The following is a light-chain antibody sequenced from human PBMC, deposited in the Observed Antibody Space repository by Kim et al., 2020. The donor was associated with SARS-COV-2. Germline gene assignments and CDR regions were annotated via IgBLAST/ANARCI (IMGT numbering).Light chain of an antibody. CDR2: HAS. J-gene: IGKJ1*01. V-gene: IGKV3-20*01. CDR1: QSVASSY. Sequence: EIVLTQSPGTLSLSPGERATLSCRASQSVASSYLAWYHQKPGQAPRLLIYHASSRATGIPDRFSGSESGTDFTLTISRLESEDFAVYFCHQYRIAPPTSGQGTKVYIK. CDR3: HQYRIAPPT.